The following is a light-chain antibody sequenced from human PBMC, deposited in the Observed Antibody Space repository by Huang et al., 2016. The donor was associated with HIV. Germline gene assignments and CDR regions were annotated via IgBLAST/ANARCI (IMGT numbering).Light chain of an antibody. V-gene: IGKV1-33*01. CDR1: QDIRKY. Sequence: DIKMTQSPSSLSVSVGDRVTITCQASQDIRKYLNWYQQKPGKAPNLLIYDTSNLETGVPSRFSGSGSGTHFTLTISSLQPEDIATYYCQQYDNLPYTFGQGTRLDIK. J-gene: IGKJ2*01. CDR3: QQYDNLPYT. CDR2: DTS.